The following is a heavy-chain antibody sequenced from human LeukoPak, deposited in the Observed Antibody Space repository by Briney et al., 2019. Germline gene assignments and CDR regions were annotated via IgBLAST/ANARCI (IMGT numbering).Heavy chain of an antibody. V-gene: IGHV3-23*01. Sequence: GGSLRLSCAASGFTFSSYAMSWVRRAPGKGREWVARISGSGDITYNADSVKGRFTISRDNSWNTLYLQLNSLRAEDTAVYSCARNGPDLRWYYGMDVWGQGTTVTVSS. CDR2: ISGSGDIT. CDR1: GFTFSSYA. J-gene: IGHJ6*02. CDR3: ARNGPDLRWYYGMDV. D-gene: IGHD4-23*01.